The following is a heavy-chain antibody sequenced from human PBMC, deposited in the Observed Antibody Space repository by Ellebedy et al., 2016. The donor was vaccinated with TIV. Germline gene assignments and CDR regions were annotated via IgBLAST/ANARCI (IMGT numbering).Heavy chain of an antibody. J-gene: IGHJ6*02. V-gene: IGHV4-4*07. Sequence: MPSETLSLTCSVSGGSISSFYWSWIRQPAGKGLEWIGRISASGITNYSPSLKSRVTLSVDTSKTQFSLNLTSVTAADSAVFYCARQGWNSFRFNYYYYGMDVWGQGTTVTVSS. D-gene: IGHD1-7*01. CDR1: GGSISSFY. CDR2: ISASGIT. CDR3: ARQGWNSFRFNYYYYGMDV.